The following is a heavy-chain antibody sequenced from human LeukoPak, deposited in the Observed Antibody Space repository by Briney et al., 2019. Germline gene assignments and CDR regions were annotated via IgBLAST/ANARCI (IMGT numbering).Heavy chain of an antibody. CDR1: RFTFSGYS. CDR3: ARGGRGDYGSGSYYNYGMDV. J-gene: IGHJ6*02. D-gene: IGHD3-10*01. Sequence: GGSLRPSCAASRFTFSGYSMSWVRQAPGKGLEWVSYISSSSASIYHADSVKGRFTISRDNAQNSLYLQMNGLRVEDTALYYCARGGRGDYGSGSYYNYGMDVWGQRTTVTVSS. V-gene: IGHV3-48*01. CDR2: ISSSSASI.